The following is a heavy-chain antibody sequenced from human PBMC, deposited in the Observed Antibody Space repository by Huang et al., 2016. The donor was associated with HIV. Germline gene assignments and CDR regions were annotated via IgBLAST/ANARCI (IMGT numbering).Heavy chain of an antibody. J-gene: IGHJ3*01. D-gene: IGHD3-3*01. V-gene: IGHV4-34*01. CDR2: INHSGRT. CDR1: GGSFSAYY. CDR3: ARVEGRITIFGVVIKQGAFDV. Sequence: QVQLQQWGAGLLKPSETLSLTCAVYGGSFSAYYWSWIRQPPGEGLEWIGEINHSGRTNYKPSLKRRVTISLDTSKTQLSLKLNSVTAADTAVYYCARVEGRITIFGVVIKQGAFDVWGQGTMVTVSS.